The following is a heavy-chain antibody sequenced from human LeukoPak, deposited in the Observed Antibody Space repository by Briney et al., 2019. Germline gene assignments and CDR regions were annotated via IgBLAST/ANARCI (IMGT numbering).Heavy chain of an antibody. Sequence: GGSLRLSCAASGFTFSNYWMTWVRQAPGKGLEWVANVNQDGSERYYVNSVRGRFTISRDNAKNSLDLQMNSLRAEDTALYFCAKANAMDVWGQGATVTVSS. J-gene: IGHJ6*02. CDR2: VNQDGSER. V-gene: IGHV3-7*01. CDR1: GFTFSNYW. CDR3: AKANAMDV.